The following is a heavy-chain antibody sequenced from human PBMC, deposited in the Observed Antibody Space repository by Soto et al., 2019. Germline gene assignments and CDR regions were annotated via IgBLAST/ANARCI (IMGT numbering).Heavy chain of an antibody. CDR3: TRLPFHMDV. CDR1: GFAFSDSG. D-gene: IGHD3-3*02. Sequence: EVRLVESGGGLVQPGGSLRLSCAASGFAFSDSGIHWVRQASGEGLEWVGRIRRKTNNYATAYAASVEGRFSISRDDSTTTASLQMHSLKTEDPAVYYSTRLPFHMDVWGKGTTVTVSS. V-gene: IGHV3-73*01. J-gene: IGHJ6*04. CDR2: IRRKTNNYAT.